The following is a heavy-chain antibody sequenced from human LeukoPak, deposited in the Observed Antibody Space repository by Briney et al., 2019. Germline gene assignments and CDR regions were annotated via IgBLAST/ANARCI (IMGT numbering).Heavy chain of an antibody. D-gene: IGHD3-10*01. J-gene: IGHJ4*02. CDR2: IYYTGNT. Sequence: SETLSLTCSVSGDSITSYYWGWIGQPPGKRLEWIGNIYYTGNTYYNSSLKSRVTISVDTSKNQFSLKLSSVTAADTAVYYCARRKAMVRGVKYYFDYWGQGTLVTVS. V-gene: IGHV4-39*01. CDR3: ARRKAMVRGVKYYFDY. CDR1: GDSITSYY.